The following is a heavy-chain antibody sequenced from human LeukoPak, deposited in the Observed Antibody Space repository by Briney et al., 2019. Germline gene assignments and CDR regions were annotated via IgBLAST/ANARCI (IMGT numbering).Heavy chain of an antibody. CDR1: GGSFSGYP. Sequence: PSETLSLTCAVYGGSFSGYPWSWIRQPPGKGLEWIGEINHSGSTNYNPSLKSRLTISVDTSKNQFSLKLSSVTAADTAVYYCARGAPGYWGQGTLVTVSS. J-gene: IGHJ4*02. CDR2: INHSGST. CDR3: ARGAPGY. V-gene: IGHV4-34*01.